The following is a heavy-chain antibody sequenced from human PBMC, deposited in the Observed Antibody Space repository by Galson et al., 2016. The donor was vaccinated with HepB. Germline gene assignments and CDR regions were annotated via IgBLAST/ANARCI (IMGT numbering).Heavy chain of an antibody. CDR3: GRLLQTDNMGAIDY. Sequence: QSGAEVKKPGESLKISCKGSGYSFTIYWIGWVRQMPGKGLEWMGRIDPSDSFSNFSPSFQGHVSISADKSTSTAYLQWSSLRASDTAIYYCGRLLQTDNMGAIDYWGQGALVTVSS. CDR1: GYSFTIYW. D-gene: IGHD2-15*01. V-gene: IGHV5-10-1*01. CDR2: IDPSDSFS. J-gene: IGHJ4*02.